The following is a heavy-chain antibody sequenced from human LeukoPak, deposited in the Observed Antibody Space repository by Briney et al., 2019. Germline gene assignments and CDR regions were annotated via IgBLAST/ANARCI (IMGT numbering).Heavy chain of an antibody. Sequence: GGSLRLSCAASGFTFSSYAMSWVRQAPGKGLEWVSAISGSGGSTYYADCVKGRFTISRDNSKNTLYLQMNSLRAEDTAVYYCAKGPRGGVVVTAMYFDYWGQGTLVTVSS. CDR2: ISGSGGST. V-gene: IGHV3-23*01. CDR3: AKGPRGGVVVTAMYFDY. J-gene: IGHJ4*02. CDR1: GFTFSSYA. D-gene: IGHD2-21*02.